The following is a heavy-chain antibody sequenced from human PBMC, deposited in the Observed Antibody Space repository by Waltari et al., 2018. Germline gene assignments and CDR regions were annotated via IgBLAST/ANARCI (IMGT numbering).Heavy chain of an antibody. D-gene: IGHD3-3*01. CDR1: GGSISRYY. Sequence: QVQLQESGPGLVKPSETLSLTCTVSGGSISRYYWSWIRQPPGKGLEWIGYIYYSGSTNYNPSLKSRVTISVDTSKNQFSLKLSSVTAADTATYYCARGQWGAAGTQEWYYFDLWGRGTLVTVSS. CDR2: IYYSGST. CDR3: ARGQWGAAGTQEWYYFDL. J-gene: IGHJ2*01. V-gene: IGHV4-59*01.